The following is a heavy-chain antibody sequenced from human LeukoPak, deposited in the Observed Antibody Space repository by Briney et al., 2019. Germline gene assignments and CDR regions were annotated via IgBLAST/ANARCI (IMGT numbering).Heavy chain of an antibody. CDR1: GFTFSNYA. V-gene: IGHV3-23*01. D-gene: IGHD3-16*02. CDR2: ISGSGGRT. CDR3: ARDAYDYVWGSYRVDY. J-gene: IGHJ4*02. Sequence: GGSLRLSCEASGFTFSNYAMSWVRQAPEKGLEWVSTISGSGGRTYYADSVKDRFTVSRDNSKDTLYLQMNSLRTEDTAVYHRARDAYDYVWGSYRVDYWGQGTLVTVSS.